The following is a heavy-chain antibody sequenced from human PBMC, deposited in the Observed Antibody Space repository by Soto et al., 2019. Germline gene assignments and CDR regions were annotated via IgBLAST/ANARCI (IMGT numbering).Heavy chain of an antibody. V-gene: IGHV4-59*01. CDR1: GGSISSYY. CDR3: ARGPYDFWSGYYAPLQNYYYYGMDV. Sequence: SETLSLTCTGSGGSISSYYWSWIRQPPGKGLEWIGYIYYSGSTNYNPSLKSRVTISVDTSKNQFSLKLSSVTAADTAVYYCARGPYDFWSGYYAPLQNYYYYGMDVWGQGTTVTVSS. D-gene: IGHD3-3*01. CDR2: IYYSGST. J-gene: IGHJ6*02.